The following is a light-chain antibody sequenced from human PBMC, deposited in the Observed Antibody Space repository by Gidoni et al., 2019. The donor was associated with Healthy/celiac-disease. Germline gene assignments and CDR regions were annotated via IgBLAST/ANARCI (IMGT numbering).Light chain of an antibody. CDR1: SSDGGSYNL. CDR3: CSYAGSSTFV. J-gene: IGLJ2*01. V-gene: IGLV2-23*03. Sequence: QSALTQPASASGSPAQSLTISCTGTSSDGGSYNLVSWYQQHPGKAPKLMIYEGSKRPSGVSNRFSGSKSGNTASLTISGLQAEDEADYYCCSYAGSSTFVFGGGTKLTVL. CDR2: EGS.